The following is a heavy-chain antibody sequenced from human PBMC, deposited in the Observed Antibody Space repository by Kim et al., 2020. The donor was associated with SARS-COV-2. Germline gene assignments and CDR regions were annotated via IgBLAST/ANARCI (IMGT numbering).Heavy chain of an antibody. CDR3: ARYSSGWFFDY. CDR2: T. J-gene: IGHJ4*02. Sequence: THYNPSPKCRVTISVDTSKNQFSLKLSSVTAADTAVYYCARYSSGWFFDYWGQGTLVTVSS. V-gene: IGHV4-59*01. D-gene: IGHD6-19*01.